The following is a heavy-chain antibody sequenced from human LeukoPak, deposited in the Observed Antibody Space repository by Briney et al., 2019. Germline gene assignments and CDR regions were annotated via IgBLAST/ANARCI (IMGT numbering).Heavy chain of an antibody. Sequence: GRSLRLSCAASGFTFYDYAMHWVRQAPGKGLEWVSGIIWNTGSVGYADSVKGRFTISRDNAKNSLYLQMNSLRVEDTAFYYCAKHGGSGWTAHYSYGLDVWGQGTTVTVSS. CDR3: AKHGGSGWTAHYSYGLDV. J-gene: IGHJ6*02. CDR2: IIWNTGSV. D-gene: IGHD6-19*01. CDR1: GFTFYDYA. V-gene: IGHV3-9*01.